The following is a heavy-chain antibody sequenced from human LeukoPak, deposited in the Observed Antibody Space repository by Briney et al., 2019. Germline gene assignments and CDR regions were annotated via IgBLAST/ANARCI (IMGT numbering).Heavy chain of an antibody. CDR2: ISGSGGST. CDR3: AKGGYVLRYFDWPQAPYYFDY. V-gene: IGHV3-23*01. CDR1: GFTFSSYA. Sequence: GGSLRLSCAASGFTFSSYAMSWVRQAPGKGLEWVSAISGSGGSTYYADSVKGRFTISRDNSKNTLYLQMNSLRAEDTAVYYCAKGGYVLRYFDWPQAPYYFDYWGQGTPVTVSS. D-gene: IGHD3-9*01. J-gene: IGHJ4*02.